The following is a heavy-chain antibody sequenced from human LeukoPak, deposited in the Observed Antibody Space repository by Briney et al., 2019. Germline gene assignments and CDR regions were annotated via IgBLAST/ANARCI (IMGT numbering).Heavy chain of an antibody. CDR3: ARGAYYYGSGSYYFDY. Sequence: SETLSLTCAVSGGSISSSNWWSWVRQPPGKGLEWIGEIYHSGSTNYNPSLKSRVTISVDKSENQFSLKLSSVTTADTAVYYCARGAYYYGSGSYYFDYWGQGTLVTVSS. CDR1: GGSISSSNW. D-gene: IGHD3-10*01. V-gene: IGHV4-4*02. J-gene: IGHJ4*02. CDR2: IYHSGST.